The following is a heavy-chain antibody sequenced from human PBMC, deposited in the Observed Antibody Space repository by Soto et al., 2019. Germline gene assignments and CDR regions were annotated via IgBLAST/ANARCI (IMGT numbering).Heavy chain of an antibody. CDR1: EGCISSSSYY. CDR2: IYYSGGS. J-gene: IGHJ6*01. Sequence: PSRNLALSCAVSEGCISSSSYYWCWIRQPPGKGLGWIGSIYYSGGSYYNPSLKSRVTISVDTSKNQFSLKLSSVTAADTAVYYCAGGRVYYFWTAYSPVRGSYGMDVGGQGSAVT. V-gene: IGHV4-39*01. D-gene: IGHD3-3*01. CDR3: AGGRVYYFWTAYSPVRGSYGMDV.